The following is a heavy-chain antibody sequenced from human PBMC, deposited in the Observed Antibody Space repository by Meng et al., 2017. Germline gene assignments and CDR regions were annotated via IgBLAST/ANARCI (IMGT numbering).Heavy chain of an antibody. D-gene: IGHD2-15*01. J-gene: IGHJ2*01. V-gene: IGHV3-11*01. CDR1: GFTFSDYY. CDR3: ARDSVGVYFDL. Sequence: QVKLVVSGGGLVKPGGSLRLFCAVYGFTFSDYYMRWISKAPGKGLEWVSYISSSGSTIYYADYVKGRFTISRDNAKKSLYLQMKSLRAEETAVYYCARDSVGVYFDLWGRGTLVTVSS. CDR2: ISSSGSTI.